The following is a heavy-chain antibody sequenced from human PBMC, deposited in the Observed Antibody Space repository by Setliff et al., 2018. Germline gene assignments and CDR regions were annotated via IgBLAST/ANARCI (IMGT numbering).Heavy chain of an antibody. D-gene: IGHD3-16*01. J-gene: IGHJ6*02. Sequence: GGSLRLSCAAYGFTFHDYAMHWVRQAPGKGLEWVSSISRSSGAIYYADSVKGRFTVSRDNAKNSLSLQMNSLRPEDTALYYCARGWGGMDVWGQGTTVTVSS. CDR2: ISRSSGAI. CDR3: ARGWGGMDV. V-gene: IGHV3-48*01. CDR1: GFTFHDYA.